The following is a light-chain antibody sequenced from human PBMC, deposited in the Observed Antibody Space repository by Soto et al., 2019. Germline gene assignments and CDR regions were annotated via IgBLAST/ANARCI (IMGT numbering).Light chain of an antibody. J-gene: IGLJ3*02. V-gene: IGLV4-69*01. Sequence: QAVVTQSPSASASAGASVKLTCTLSSGHSDYAIAWHQQQPEKGPRYLMKVTSDGSHTKGDGIPDRFSGSSSGADRYLTISSLRSDDEADYYCQAWGTGGVFGGGTKLT. CDR3: QAWGTGGV. CDR1: SGHSDYA. CDR2: VTSDGSH.